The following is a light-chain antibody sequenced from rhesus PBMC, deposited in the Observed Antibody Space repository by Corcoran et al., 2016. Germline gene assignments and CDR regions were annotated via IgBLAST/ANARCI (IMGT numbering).Light chain of an antibody. J-gene: IGLJ1*01. V-gene: IGLV2-13*03. CDR1: NSDIGGYNR. CDR2: EVS. CDR3: SSYAGTSTYI. Sequence: QAAPTQSPSVSGSPGQSVTMSCTGTNSDIGGYNRVSWYQQHPGNAPKLLIYEVSKRPTGVSDRFSGSKSDNTASLTVSGLQAEDEADYYCSSYAGTSTYIFGTGTRLTVL.